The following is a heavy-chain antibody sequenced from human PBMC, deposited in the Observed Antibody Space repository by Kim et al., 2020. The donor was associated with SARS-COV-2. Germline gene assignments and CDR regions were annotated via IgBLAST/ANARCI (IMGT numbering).Heavy chain of an antibody. Sequence: GSLSLTCTVSGGSISSSSSYWGWIRQPPGKGLEWIGSIYYSGSTYYNPSLKSRVTISVDTSKDQFSLKLSSVTAADTAVYYCARAYPVVPAAMDWFDPWGQGTLVTVSS. CDR2: IYYSGST. CDR3: ARAYPVVPAAMDWFDP. V-gene: IGHV4-39*07. D-gene: IGHD2-2*01. J-gene: IGHJ5*02. CDR1: GGSISSSSSY.